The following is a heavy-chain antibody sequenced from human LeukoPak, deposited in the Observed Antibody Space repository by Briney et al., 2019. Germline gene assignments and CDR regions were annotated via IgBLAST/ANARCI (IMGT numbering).Heavy chain of an antibody. Sequence: ASVTVSCKSSGYTFIDYYIHWVRQAPGQGLELMGCINPNSGATKYAQKFQGRVSMTRDTSINTAYMDLTNLRSDDTAIFYCARVKKLMPEFEFWGQGTLVTVSS. V-gene: IGHV1-2*02. J-gene: IGHJ4*02. CDR1: GYTFIDYY. CDR3: ARVKKLMPEFEF. D-gene: IGHD2-2*01. CDR2: INPNSGAT.